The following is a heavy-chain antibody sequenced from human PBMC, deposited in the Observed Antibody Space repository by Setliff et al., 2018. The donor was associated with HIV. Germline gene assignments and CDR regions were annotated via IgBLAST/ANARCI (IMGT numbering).Heavy chain of an antibody. CDR1: GGSFSGYY. V-gene: IGHV4-34*01. CDR2: INHSGST. J-gene: IGHJ5*02. CDR3: ARVSVVDYGDYFDA. D-gene: IGHD4-17*01. Sequence: SETLSLTCAVYGGSFSGYYWSWIRQPPGKGLEWIGEINHSGSTNYNPSLKSRVTISVDTSKNQFSLKLSSVTAADTAVYYCARVSVVDYGDYFDAWGQGALVTVSS.